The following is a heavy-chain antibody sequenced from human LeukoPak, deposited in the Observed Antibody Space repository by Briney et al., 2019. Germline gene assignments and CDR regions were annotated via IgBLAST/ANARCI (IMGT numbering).Heavy chain of an antibody. CDR3: ARAPVRGVTTLDY. CDR1: GYTLTSYG. CDR2: ISAYNGNT. Sequence: VASVKVSCKASGYTLTSYGISWVRRAPGQGLEWMGWISAYNGNTNYAQKLQGRVTMTTDTSTSTAYMELRSLRSDDTAVYYCARAPVRGVTTLDYWGQGTLVTVSS. J-gene: IGHJ4*02. V-gene: IGHV1-18*01. D-gene: IGHD3-10*02.